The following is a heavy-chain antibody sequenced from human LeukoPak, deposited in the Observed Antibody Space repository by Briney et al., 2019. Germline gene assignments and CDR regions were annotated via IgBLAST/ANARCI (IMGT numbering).Heavy chain of an antibody. Sequence: QPGRSLRLSCAASRFTFSTYVMHWVRQAPGKGLEWVAVIWYDGSKKYYADSVKGRFTISRDNSKNTLYLQMNSLRAEDTGVYYCARDDGTTVVTSYLDVWGRGTLVTVSS. CDR2: IWYDGSKK. V-gene: IGHV3-33*01. J-gene: IGHJ2*01. CDR1: RFTFSTYV. CDR3: ARDDGTTVVTSYLDV. D-gene: IGHD4-23*01.